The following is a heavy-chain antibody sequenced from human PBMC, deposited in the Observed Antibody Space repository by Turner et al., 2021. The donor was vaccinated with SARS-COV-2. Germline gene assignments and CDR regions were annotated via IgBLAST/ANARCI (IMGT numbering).Heavy chain of an antibody. J-gene: IGHJ4*02. Sequence: QVQLVESGGGVVQPGRSLRLSCAASGFTFSSYGMHWVRQAPGKGREWVAVISYDGSNKYYADSVKGRFTISRDNSKNTLYLQMNSLRAEDTAVYYCAKSQGLYCSGGSCYSAVFDYWGQGTLVTVSS. CDR3: AKSQGLYCSGGSCYSAVFDY. CDR1: GFTFSSYG. CDR2: ISYDGSNK. D-gene: IGHD2-15*01. V-gene: IGHV3-30*18.